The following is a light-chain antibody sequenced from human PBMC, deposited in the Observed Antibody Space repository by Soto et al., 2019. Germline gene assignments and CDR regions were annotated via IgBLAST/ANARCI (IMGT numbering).Light chain of an antibody. CDR2: AAS. J-gene: IGKJ3*01. CDR1: QSISSY. Sequence: DIQMTQSPSSLSASVGDRVTITCRASQSISSYLHWYQQKPGKAPKLLIYAASSLQSGVPSRFSGSGSGTDFTLTISSLQPEDFATYYCQLSYSTPFTFGPGTKVDIK. CDR3: QLSYSTPFT. V-gene: IGKV1-39*01.